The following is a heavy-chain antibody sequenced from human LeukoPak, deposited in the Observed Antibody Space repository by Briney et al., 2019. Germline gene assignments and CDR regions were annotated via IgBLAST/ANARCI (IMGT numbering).Heavy chain of an antibody. CDR1: GGSSSSYF. D-gene: IGHD5-12*01. Sequence: SETLSLTCTVSGGSSSSYFWSWIRQPPGKGLEWIGYIDYSGSTNYNPSLKSRVTLSIDTSKQQFSLKLSSVTAADTAVYYCARRSRGYSGYYIDYWGQGTLVTVSS. CDR2: IDYSGST. V-gene: IGHV4-59*08. J-gene: IGHJ4*02. CDR3: ARRSRGYSGYYIDY.